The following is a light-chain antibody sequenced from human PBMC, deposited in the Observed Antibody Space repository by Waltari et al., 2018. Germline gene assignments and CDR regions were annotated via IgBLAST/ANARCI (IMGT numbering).Light chain of an antibody. V-gene: IGKV1-39*01. CDR1: PTIRKY. Sequence: DIQMTQSPSSLSASVGDTVTVTCRASPTIRKYLNWYQQKPGETPKLLIFSGSTLQSGVPTRFSGSGSGTDFTLTINGLQPEDFATYFCQQTFNSPWTFGQGTKVEVK. CDR3: QQTFNSPWT. CDR2: SGS. J-gene: IGKJ1*01.